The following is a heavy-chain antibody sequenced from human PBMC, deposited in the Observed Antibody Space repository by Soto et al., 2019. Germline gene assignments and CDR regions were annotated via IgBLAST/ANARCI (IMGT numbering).Heavy chain of an antibody. CDR2: INHSRST. D-gene: IGHD3-10*01. V-gene: IGHV4-34*01. CDR1: GGSFSGYY. CDR3: ARGLLWFGELDWFDP. J-gene: IGHJ5*02. Sequence: SETLSLTCAVYGGSFSGYYWSWIRQPPGKGLEWIGEINHSRSTNYNPSLKSRVTISVDTSKNQFSLKLSSVTAADTAVYYCARGLLWFGELDWFDPWGQGTLVTVSA.